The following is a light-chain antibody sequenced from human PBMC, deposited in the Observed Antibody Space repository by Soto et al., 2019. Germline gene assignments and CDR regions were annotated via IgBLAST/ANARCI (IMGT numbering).Light chain of an antibody. CDR2: AAS. J-gene: IGKJ1*01. Sequence: QMTQFPSSLSASVRDRVTITFRASQSIKNYLNWYQQIPGKAPKLLIYAASSLQSGVPSRFSGRGSGTDFTLTISSLEPEDFAVYYCQQRDIWPWTFGQGTKVDIK. V-gene: IGKV1-39*01. CDR1: QSIKNY. CDR3: QQRDIWPWT.